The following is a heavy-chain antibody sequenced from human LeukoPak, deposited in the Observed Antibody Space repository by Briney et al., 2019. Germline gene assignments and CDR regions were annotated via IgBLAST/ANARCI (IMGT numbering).Heavy chain of an antibody. CDR1: GYTFTSYA. J-gene: IGHJ6*03. CDR2: INTNTGNP. Sequence: ASVKVSCKASGYTFTSYAMNWVRQAPGQGLEWMGWINTNTGNPTYAQGFTGRFVFSLDTSVSTVHLQISSLKAEDTAVYYCAREIYGDYAPNRNYYYYYYMDVWGKGTTVTVSS. D-gene: IGHD4-17*01. CDR3: AREIYGDYAPNRNYYYYYYMDV. V-gene: IGHV7-4-1*02.